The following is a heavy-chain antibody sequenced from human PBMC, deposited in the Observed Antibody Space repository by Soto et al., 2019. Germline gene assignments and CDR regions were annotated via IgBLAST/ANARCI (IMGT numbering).Heavy chain of an antibody. D-gene: IGHD3-3*01. CDR3: ANYLSDF. J-gene: IGHJ4*02. CDR1: GFTFSSYA. CDR2: ISGSGAST. Sequence: GGSLRLSCAASGFTFSSYAMSWVRQAPGKGLEWVSAISGSGASTFYADSMKGRFTISRDNSKNTLYLQMNTLRTEDTAVYYCANYLSDFRGQGTLXTVSS. V-gene: IGHV3-23*01.